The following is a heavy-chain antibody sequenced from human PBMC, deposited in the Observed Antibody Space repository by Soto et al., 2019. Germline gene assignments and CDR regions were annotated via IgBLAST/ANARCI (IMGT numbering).Heavy chain of an antibody. D-gene: IGHD6-13*01. Sequence: GGSLRLSCAASGFTFSSYAMHWVRQAPGKGLEWVAVISYDGSNKYYADSVKGRFTISRDNSKNTLYLQMNSLRAEDTAVYYCARDSYSSSWYVSFYFDYWGQGTLVTVSS. CDR1: GFTFSSYA. V-gene: IGHV3-30-3*01. CDR3: ARDSYSSSWYVSFYFDY. J-gene: IGHJ4*02. CDR2: ISYDGSNK.